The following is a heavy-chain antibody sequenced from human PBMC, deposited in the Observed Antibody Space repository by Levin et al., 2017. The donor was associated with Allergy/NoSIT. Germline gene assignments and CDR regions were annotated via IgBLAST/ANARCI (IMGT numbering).Heavy chain of an antibody. V-gene: IGHV1-46*01. Sequence: ASVKVSCKATGYTFATHHIHWVRQAPGQGLEWMGVIKPSGGNTIYAQNFQGRVTMTRDTSTSTVYMELSSLRSVDTALYYCTRDENTYYYHSSGHREASYFYCGLDVWGQGTTVTVSS. CDR2: IKPSGGNT. D-gene: IGHD3-22*01. J-gene: IGHJ6*02. CDR3: TRDENTYYYHSSGHREASYFYCGLDV. CDR1: GYTFATHH.